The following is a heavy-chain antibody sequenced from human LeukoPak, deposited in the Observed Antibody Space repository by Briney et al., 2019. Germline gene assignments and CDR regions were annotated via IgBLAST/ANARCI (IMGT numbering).Heavy chain of an antibody. CDR1: GFTFTNYA. D-gene: IGHD3-22*01. V-gene: IGHV3-23*01. Sequence: QPGGSLRLSCAASGFTFTNYAMSWVRQAPGKGLEWVSAISGSGTSTYYADSVKGRFTISRDNAKNSLYLQMNSLRAEDTAVYYCVVTVVVITTDYFDYWGQGTLVTVSS. CDR3: VVTVVVITTDYFDY. J-gene: IGHJ4*02. CDR2: ISGSGTST.